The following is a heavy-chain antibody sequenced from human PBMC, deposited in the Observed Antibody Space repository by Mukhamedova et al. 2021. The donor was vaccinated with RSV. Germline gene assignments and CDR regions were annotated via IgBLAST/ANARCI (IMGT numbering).Heavy chain of an antibody. J-gene: IGHJ4*02. Sequence: SWIRQPPGKGLEWIGYIYYSGSTNYNPSLKSRVTISVDTSKNQFSLKLSSVTAADTAVYYCATWGIVAGHRTDDYRGQGTLVTVS. D-gene: IGHD6-19*01. CDR3: ATWGIVAGHRTDDY. V-gene: IGHV4-59*08. CDR2: IYYSGST.